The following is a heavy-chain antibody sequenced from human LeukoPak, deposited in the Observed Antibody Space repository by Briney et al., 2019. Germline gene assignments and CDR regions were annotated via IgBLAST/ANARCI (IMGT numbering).Heavy chain of an antibody. V-gene: IGHV4-39*07. CDR2: IYYSGST. D-gene: IGHD3-22*01. Sequence: SETLSLTCTVSGGSISSSSYYWGWIRQPPGKGLEWIGSIYYSGSTYCNPSLKSRVTISVDTSKNQFSLKLSSVTAADTAVYYCARSSYYYDSSGYPSPLDYWGQGTLVTVSS. J-gene: IGHJ4*02. CDR1: GGSISSSSYY. CDR3: ARSSYYYDSSGYPSPLDY.